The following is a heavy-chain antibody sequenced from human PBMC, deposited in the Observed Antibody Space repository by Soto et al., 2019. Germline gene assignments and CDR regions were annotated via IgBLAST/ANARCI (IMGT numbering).Heavy chain of an antibody. J-gene: IGHJ6*02. CDR1: GGSISSSNW. V-gene: IGHV4-4*02. CDR2: IYHSGST. Sequence: SETLSLTCAVSGGSISSSNWWSWVRQPPGKGLEWIGEIYHSGSTNYNPSLKSRVTISVDKSKNQFSLKLNSVTTADAAVYYCARDGREASGMDVWGQGTKVTVSS. D-gene: IGHD1-26*01. CDR3: ARDGREASGMDV.